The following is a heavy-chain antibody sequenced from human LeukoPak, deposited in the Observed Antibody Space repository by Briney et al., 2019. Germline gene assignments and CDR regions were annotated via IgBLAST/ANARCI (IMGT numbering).Heavy chain of an antibody. CDR1: GFTFSDYY. Sequence: GGSLRLSCAASGFTFSDYYMSWIRQAPGKGLEWVSYISSSGSTIYYADSVKGRFTISRDNAKNSLYLQMNSLRAEDTAVYYCATANFQELHGPFDIWGQGTMVTVSS. V-gene: IGHV3-11*01. CDR2: ISSSGSTI. J-gene: IGHJ3*02. CDR3: ATANFQELHGPFDI. D-gene: IGHD1-26*01.